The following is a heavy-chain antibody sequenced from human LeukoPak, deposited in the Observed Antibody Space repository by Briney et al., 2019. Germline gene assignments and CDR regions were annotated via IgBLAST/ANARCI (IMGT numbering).Heavy chain of an antibody. Sequence: SETLSLTCTVSGGSISSSSYYWGWIRQPPGKGLEWIGEINHSGSTNYNPSLKSRVTISVDTSKNQFSLKLSSVTAADTAVYYCARTRGQWLVMTFDYWGQGTLVTVSS. CDR2: INHSGST. J-gene: IGHJ4*02. CDR3: ARTRGQWLVMTFDY. CDR1: GGSISSSSYY. D-gene: IGHD6-19*01. V-gene: IGHV4-39*07.